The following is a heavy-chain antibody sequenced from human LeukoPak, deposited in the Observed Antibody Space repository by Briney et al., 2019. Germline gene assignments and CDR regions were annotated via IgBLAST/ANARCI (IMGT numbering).Heavy chain of an antibody. D-gene: IGHD3-3*01. CDR1: GYTFTSYY. CDR2: IIPIFGTA. CDR3: ANLNDFWSGYFRGFDP. J-gene: IGHJ5*02. Sequence: ASVKVSCKASGYTFTSYYMHWVRQAPGQGLEWMGGIIPIFGTANYAQKFQGRVTITADESTSTAYMELSSLRSEDTAVYYCANLNDFWSGYFRGFDPWGQGTLVTVSS. V-gene: IGHV1-69*13.